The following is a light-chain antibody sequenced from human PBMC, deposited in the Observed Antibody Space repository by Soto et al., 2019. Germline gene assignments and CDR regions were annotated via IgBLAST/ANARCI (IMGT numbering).Light chain of an antibody. CDR2: GAS. Sequence: ESGLPQSPGTLSLSPGERATLSCRASRSVSSSYLAWYQQKPGQAPRLLIYGASSRATGIPDRFSGSGSGTDFTLTISRLEPEDFAVYYCQQYGSSPWTFGQGTKV. CDR3: QQYGSSPWT. V-gene: IGKV3-20*01. CDR1: RSVSSSY. J-gene: IGKJ1*01.